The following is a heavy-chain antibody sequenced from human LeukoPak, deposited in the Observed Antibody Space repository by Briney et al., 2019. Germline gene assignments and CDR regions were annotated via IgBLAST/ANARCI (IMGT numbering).Heavy chain of an antibody. D-gene: IGHD6-19*01. CDR3: ATAGSGWYHEYYFDY. CDR1: GGSISSGGYY. Sequence: SETLSLTCTVSGGSISSGGYYWSWIRQHPGKGLEWIGYIYYSGSTYYNPSLKSRVTISVDTSKNQFSLKLSSVTAADTAVYYCATAGSGWYHEYYFDYWGQGTLVTVSS. J-gene: IGHJ4*02. CDR2: IYYSGST. V-gene: IGHV4-31*03.